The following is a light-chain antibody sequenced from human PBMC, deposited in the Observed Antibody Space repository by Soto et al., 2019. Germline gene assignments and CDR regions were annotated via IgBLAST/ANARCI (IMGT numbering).Light chain of an antibody. V-gene: IGKV3-15*01. CDR3: HQYNNWPPYT. CDR1: QSVSSN. CDR2: DAS. Sequence: EVVMAQSPATVSVSPGERVTLSCRASQSVSSNLAWYQQKPGQAPRLLIYDASTRATGIPARFSGSGSGKEFTLNIRSLQSEDFAVYYCHQYNNWPPYTFGQGTNVDIK. J-gene: IGKJ2*01.